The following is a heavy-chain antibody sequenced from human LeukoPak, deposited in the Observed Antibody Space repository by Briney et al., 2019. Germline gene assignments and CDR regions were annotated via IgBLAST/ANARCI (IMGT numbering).Heavy chain of an antibody. CDR1: GGSISSSNW. CDR3: ARVLGLDYFDY. J-gene: IGHJ4*02. V-gene: IGHV4-4*02. D-gene: IGHD7-27*01. Sequence: PSETLSLTCAVSGGSISSSNWWSWVRQPPGKGLEWIGEIYHSGSTNYNPSLKSRVTISVGKSKNQFSLKLSSVTAADTAVYYCARVLGLDYFDYWGQGTLVTVSS. CDR2: IYHSGST.